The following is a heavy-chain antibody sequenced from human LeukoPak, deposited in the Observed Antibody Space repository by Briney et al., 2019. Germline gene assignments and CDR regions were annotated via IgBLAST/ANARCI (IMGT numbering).Heavy chain of an antibody. CDR2: IYNSGST. CDR1: GGSISSGGYH. V-gene: IGHV4-31*03. Sequence: SQTLSLTCTVSGGSISSGGYHWSWIRQHPGKGLEWIGYIYNSGSTYYNPPLKSRVTISVDTSKNQFSLKLSSVTAADTAVYYCARDRSSYGYYYMDVWGKGTTVTVSS. J-gene: IGHJ6*03. CDR3: ARDRSSYGYYYMDV. D-gene: IGHD1-26*01.